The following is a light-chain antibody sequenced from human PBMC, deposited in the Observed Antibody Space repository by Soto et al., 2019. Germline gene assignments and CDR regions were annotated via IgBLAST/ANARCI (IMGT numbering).Light chain of an antibody. J-gene: IGKJ1*01. Sequence: AIQLTQSPSSLSASVGDRVTITCRASQAIRKDLGWYQQKPGKAPTLLIYSASELESGFPSRFSGSGYCTDFTLSISSLQPEDFATFYCLQDNDWPWTFGQGTKVEVK. V-gene: IGKV1-6*02. CDR2: SAS. CDR1: QAIRKD. CDR3: LQDNDWPWT.